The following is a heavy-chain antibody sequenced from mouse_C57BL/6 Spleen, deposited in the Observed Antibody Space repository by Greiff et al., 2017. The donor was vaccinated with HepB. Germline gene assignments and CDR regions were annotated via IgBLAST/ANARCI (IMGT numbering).Heavy chain of an antibody. CDR1: GFTFSDYG. D-gene: IGHD2-4*01. V-gene: IGHV5-17*01. J-gene: IGHJ3*01. CDR2: ISSGSSTI. CDR3: AREDYPPFAY. Sequence: DVMLVESGGGLVKPGGSLKLSCAASGFTFSDYGMHWVRQAPEKGLEWVAYISSGSSTIYYADTVKGRFTISRDNAKNTLFLQMTSLRSEDTAMYYCAREDYPPFAYWGQGTLVTVSA.